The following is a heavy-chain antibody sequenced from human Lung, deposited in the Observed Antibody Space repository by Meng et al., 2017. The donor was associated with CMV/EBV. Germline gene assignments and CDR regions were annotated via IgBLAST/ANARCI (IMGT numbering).Heavy chain of an antibody. CDR1: GLSVSSNY. V-gene: IGHV3-53*01. D-gene: IGHD5-18*01. Sequence: GESLKISCAASGLSVSSNYMSWVRQAPGKGLEWVSTIYSVGITYYADSVKGRFTISRDTSKNTLSLQMISLRVEDAAIYYCATFSRGNNYGYVESWGQGTLVTVSS. J-gene: IGHJ4*02. CDR3: ATFSRGNNYGYVES. CDR2: IYSVGIT.